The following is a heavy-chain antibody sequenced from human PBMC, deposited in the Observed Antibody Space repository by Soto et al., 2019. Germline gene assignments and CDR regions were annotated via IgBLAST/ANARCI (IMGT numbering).Heavy chain of an antibody. J-gene: IGHJ6*02. CDR3: ARGEMATIKRYYYYYGMDG. CDR1: GGSVSSGSYY. Sequence: SETLSLTCTVSGGSVSSGSYYWSWIRQPPGKGLEWIGYIYYSGSTNYNPSLKSRVTISVDTSKNQFSLKLSSVTAADTAVYYCARGEMATIKRYYYYYGMDGWGQGTTVTVSS. CDR2: IYYSGST. V-gene: IGHV4-61*01. D-gene: IGHD5-12*01.